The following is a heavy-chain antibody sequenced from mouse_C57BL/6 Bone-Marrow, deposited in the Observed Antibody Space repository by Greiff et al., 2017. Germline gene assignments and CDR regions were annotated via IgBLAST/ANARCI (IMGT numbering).Heavy chain of an antibody. CDR3: ARSVQWLRRLDY. CDR1: GYAFSSYW. D-gene: IGHD2-2*01. CDR2: IYPGDGDT. Sequence: QVQLQQSGAELVKPGASVKISCKASGYAFSSYWMNWVKQRPGKGLEWIGQIYPGDGDTNYNGKFKGKATLTADKSSSTAYMQLSSLTSEDSAVYFCARSVQWLRRLDYWGQGTSVTVSS. J-gene: IGHJ4*01. V-gene: IGHV1-80*01.